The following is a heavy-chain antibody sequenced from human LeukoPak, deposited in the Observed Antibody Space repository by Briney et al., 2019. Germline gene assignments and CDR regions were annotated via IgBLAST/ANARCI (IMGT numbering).Heavy chain of an antibody. CDR1: GFTVSNNY. V-gene: IGHV3-53*01. Sequence: GGSLRLSCAASGFTVSNNYMSWVRQAPGKGLEWVSAIYSGGNTYYSDSVKGRFTISRDNSENTLYLQMNSLRAEDTAVYYCARQVGASTTFDSWGQGTLVTVSS. J-gene: IGHJ4*02. CDR3: ARQVGASTTFDS. CDR2: IYSGGNT. D-gene: IGHD1-26*01.